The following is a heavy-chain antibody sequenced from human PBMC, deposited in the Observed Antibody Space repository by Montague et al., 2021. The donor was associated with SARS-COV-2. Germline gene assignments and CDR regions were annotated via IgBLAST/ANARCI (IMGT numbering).Heavy chain of an antibody. Sequence: SLRLSCAASRSTFGGYDMNWVRQAPGKGLEWVSAIGIGGDTYYLGSVKGRFIISRENAKNSLYLQMNSLRVGDTAVYYCARGGEWSSSSLPDYWGQGTLVTVSS. CDR2: IGIGGDT. D-gene: IGHD6-6*01. CDR1: RSTFGGYD. V-gene: IGHV3-13*04. J-gene: IGHJ4*02. CDR3: ARGGEWSSSSLPDY.